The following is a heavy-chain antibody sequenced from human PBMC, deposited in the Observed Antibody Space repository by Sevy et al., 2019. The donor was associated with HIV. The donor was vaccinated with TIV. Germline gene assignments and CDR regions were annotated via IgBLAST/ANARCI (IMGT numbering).Heavy chain of an antibody. CDR3: ARDRVYYYGSGSYTYYFDY. D-gene: IGHD3-10*01. J-gene: IGHJ4*02. CDR2: IKQDGSEK. Sequence: GGSLRLSCAASGFTFSSYWMSWVRQAPGKGLEWVANIKQDGSEKYYVDSVNGRFTISRDNAKNSLYLQMNSLRAEDTAVYYCARDRVYYYGSGSYTYYFDYWGQRTLVTVSS. CDR1: GFTFSSYW. V-gene: IGHV3-7*01.